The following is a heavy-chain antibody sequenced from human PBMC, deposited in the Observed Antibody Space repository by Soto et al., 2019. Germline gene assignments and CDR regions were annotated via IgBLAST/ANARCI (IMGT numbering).Heavy chain of an antibody. CDR3: ARINSSSSGYYYYYYGMDV. Sequence: ESGPTLVNPTQTLTLTCTFSGFSLSTSGMCVSWIRQPPGKALEWLALIDWDDDKYYSTSLKTRLTISKDTSKNQVVLTMTNMDPVDTATYYCARINSSSSGYYYYYYGMDVWGQGTTVTVSS. CDR1: GFSLSTSGMC. CDR2: IDWDDDK. V-gene: IGHV2-70*01. J-gene: IGHJ6*02. D-gene: IGHD6-6*01.